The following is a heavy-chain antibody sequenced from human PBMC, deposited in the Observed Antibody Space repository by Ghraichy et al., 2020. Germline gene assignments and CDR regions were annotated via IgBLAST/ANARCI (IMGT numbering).Heavy chain of an antibody. J-gene: IGHJ5*02. CDR1: GGSISSSSYY. CDR2: IYYSGST. Sequence: SETLSLTCTVSGGSISSSSYYWGWIRQPPGKGLEWIGSIYYSGSTYYNPSLKSRVTISVDTSKNQFSLKLSSVTAADTAVYYCAGTFITGTIDWFDPWGQGTLVTVSS. CDR3: AGTFITGTIDWFDP. D-gene: IGHD1-7*01. V-gene: IGHV4-39*01.